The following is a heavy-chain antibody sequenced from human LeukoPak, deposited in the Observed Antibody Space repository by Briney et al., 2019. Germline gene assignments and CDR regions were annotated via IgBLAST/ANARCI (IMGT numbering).Heavy chain of an antibody. D-gene: IGHD1-1*01. CDR3: ARSGYNWNDVIFFDY. CDR1: GFTFSGYT. J-gene: IGHJ4*02. V-gene: IGHV3-21*01. Sequence: PGGSLRLSCAASGFTFSGYTMNWVRQAPGKGLEWVSSISSSSSSIYYADSVKGRFTISRDNAKNSLYLQMYSLRAEDTAVYYCARSGYNWNDVIFFDYWGQGILVTVSS. CDR2: ISSSSSSI.